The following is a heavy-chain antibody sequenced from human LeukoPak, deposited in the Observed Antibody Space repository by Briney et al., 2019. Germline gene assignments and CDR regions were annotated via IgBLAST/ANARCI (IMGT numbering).Heavy chain of an antibody. CDR3: TRHLWYYGSGSPVYFDY. CDR1: GFTFSGSA. D-gene: IGHD3-10*01. V-gene: IGHV3-73*01. Sequence: GGSLRLSCAASGFTFSGSAMHWVRQASGKGLEWVGRIRSKANSYATAYAASVKGRFTISRDDSKNTAYLQMNSLKTEDTAVYYCTRHLWYYGSGSPVYFDYWGQGTLVTVSS. J-gene: IGHJ4*02. CDR2: IRSKANSYAT.